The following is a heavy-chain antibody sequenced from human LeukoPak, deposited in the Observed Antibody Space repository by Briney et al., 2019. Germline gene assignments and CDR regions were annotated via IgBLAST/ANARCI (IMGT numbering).Heavy chain of an antibody. CDR1: GYTFTSYD. Sequence: GASVKVSCKASGYTFTSYDINWVRQATGQGLEWMGWISAYNGNTNYAQKLQGRVTMTTDTSTSTAYMELRSLRSDDTAVYYCARAAHIVGATLEDYWGQGTLVTVSS. D-gene: IGHD1-26*01. J-gene: IGHJ4*02. CDR2: ISAYNGNT. V-gene: IGHV1-18*01. CDR3: ARAAHIVGATLEDY.